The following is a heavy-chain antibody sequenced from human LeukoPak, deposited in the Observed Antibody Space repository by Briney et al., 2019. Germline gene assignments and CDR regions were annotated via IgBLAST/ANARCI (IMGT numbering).Heavy chain of an antibody. D-gene: IGHD3-3*01. J-gene: IGHJ4*02. Sequence: SETLSLTCTVSGDSISSSRHYWSWIRQPAGKGLEWIGRIYPSGNTNYNPSLKSRVTISLDTSKNQFSLNLRSVTAADTAVYYCARGGVVTMELDYWGQGTLVTVSS. CDR3: ARGGVVTMELDY. CDR1: GDSISSSRHY. V-gene: IGHV4-61*02. CDR2: IYPSGNT.